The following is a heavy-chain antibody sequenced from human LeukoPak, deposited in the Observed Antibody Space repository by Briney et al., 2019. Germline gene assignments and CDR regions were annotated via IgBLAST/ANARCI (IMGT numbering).Heavy chain of an antibody. Sequence: PSETLSLTCTVSGGSISSSSYYWGWIRQPPGKGLEWIGSMYYSGTTYYNPSLKSRVTISVDTSKNQFSLKLSSVTAADTAVYYCARLTEPYDILTGYDGMDVWGQGTTVTVSS. CDR1: GGSISSSSYY. CDR2: MYYSGTT. CDR3: ARLTEPYDILTGYDGMDV. J-gene: IGHJ6*02. D-gene: IGHD3-9*01. V-gene: IGHV4-39*01.